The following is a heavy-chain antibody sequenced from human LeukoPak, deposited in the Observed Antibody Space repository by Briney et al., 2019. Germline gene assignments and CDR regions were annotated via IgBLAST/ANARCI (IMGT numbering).Heavy chain of an antibody. CDR3: ARDLGKYCSGGSCYDDSFFDY. J-gene: IGHJ4*02. D-gene: IGHD2-15*01. V-gene: IGHV1-18*01. Sequence: ASVKVSCKASGYTFTSYGISWVRQAPGRRLEWMGWISAYNGNTNYAQKLQGRVTMTTDTSTSTAYMELRSLRSDDTAVYYCARDLGKYCSGGSCYDDSFFDYWGQGTLVTVSS. CDR1: GYTFTSYG. CDR2: ISAYNGNT.